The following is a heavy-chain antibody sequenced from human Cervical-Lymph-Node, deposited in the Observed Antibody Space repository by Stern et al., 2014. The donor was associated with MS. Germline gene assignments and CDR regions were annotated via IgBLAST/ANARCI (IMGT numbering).Heavy chain of an antibody. CDR2: IYYTGET. J-gene: IGHJ3*02. CDR1: GDSIRNTYY. V-gene: IGHV4-39*01. CDR3: GRPFLVTSRPAFDI. Sequence: QLQLQESGPGLVKPSETLALTCTVSGDSIRNTYYWGWIRQSPGKGLEWIGTIYYTGETYYSPSLKNRVTMAIDTSKNQFSLNESSVTAADTALYFGGRPFLVTSRPAFDIWGQGTIFTVSS. D-gene: IGHD2-21*02.